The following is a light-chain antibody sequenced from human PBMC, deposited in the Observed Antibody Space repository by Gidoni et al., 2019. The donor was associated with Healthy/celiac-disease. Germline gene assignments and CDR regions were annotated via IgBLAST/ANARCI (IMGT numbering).Light chain of an antibody. V-gene: IGKV3-20*01. CDR3: QQYGSSPMCS. CDR2: GAS. Sequence: EIVLTQSPGTLSLSPGARATLACRASQSVSSSYLTWYQQTPGPAPSLLIYGASSRATGIPDRVSGSRSRTDFTLTISRLEPEDFAVYYCQQYGSSPMCSFGQGTKLEIK. CDR1: QSVSSSY. J-gene: IGKJ2*04.